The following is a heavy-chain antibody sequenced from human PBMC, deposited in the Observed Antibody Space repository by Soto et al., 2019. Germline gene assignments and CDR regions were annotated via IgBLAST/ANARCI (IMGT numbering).Heavy chain of an antibody. J-gene: IGHJ4*02. CDR3: AHRRQILDY. Sequence: QITLTESGPTLVKPTQTLTLTCTFSGFSLSTSGLGVGWIRQPPGKALEWLALIYWDDDKRYSPSLKSRLTITKDTSNNQVVLTLTNMDPMDTATYYYAHRRQILDYWGQGILVTVSS. CDR1: GFSLSTSGLG. V-gene: IGHV2-5*02. CDR2: IYWDDDK.